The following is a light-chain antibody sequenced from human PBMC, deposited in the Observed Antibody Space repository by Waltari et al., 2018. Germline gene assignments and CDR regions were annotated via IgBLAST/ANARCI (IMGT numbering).Light chain of an antibody. Sequence: DIQMTQSPSTLSASVGDRVTITCRASQSISSWLAWYQQKPGKAPKLRIYRASSLESGVPSRCSGGGSGKEFTFTISRLQPDEFATYYCQQYNSYSLTFGGGTKVEIK. CDR2: RAS. J-gene: IGKJ4*02. CDR1: QSISSW. V-gene: IGKV1-5*03. CDR3: QQYNSYSLT.